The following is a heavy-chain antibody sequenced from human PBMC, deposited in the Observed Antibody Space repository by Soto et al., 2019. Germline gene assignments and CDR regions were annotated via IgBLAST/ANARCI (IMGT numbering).Heavy chain of an antibody. Sequence: QVQLVQSGAEVKKPGSSVRVSCKASGGTLRTFPISWVRQAPGQGLEWMGGIIPILRTPNYAQKFQGRLTINADESTSTAYMELSSLRSEDTAMYYCARDRSSEHYRLSWIDAFDMWGQGTMVTVSS. D-gene: IGHD3-22*01. CDR2: IIPILRTP. J-gene: IGHJ3*02. CDR3: ARDRSSEHYRLSWIDAFDM. CDR1: GGTLRTFP. V-gene: IGHV1-69*01.